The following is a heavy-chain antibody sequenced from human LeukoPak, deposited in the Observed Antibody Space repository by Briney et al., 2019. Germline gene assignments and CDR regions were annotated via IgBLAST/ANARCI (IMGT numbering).Heavy chain of an antibody. CDR3: ATPALVGATSFSFDY. D-gene: IGHD1-26*01. Sequence: GGSLRLSCAASGLTVSSNYMSWVRQAPGKGLEWVSVIYSGGSTYYADSVKGRFTISRDNSKNTLYLQMNSLRAEDTAVYYCATPALVGATSFSFDYWGQGTLVTVSS. J-gene: IGHJ4*02. CDR1: GLTVSSNY. V-gene: IGHV3-53*01. CDR2: IYSGGST.